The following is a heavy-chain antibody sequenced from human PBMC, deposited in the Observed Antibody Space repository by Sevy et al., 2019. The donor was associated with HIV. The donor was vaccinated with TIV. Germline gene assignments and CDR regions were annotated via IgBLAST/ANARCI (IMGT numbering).Heavy chain of an antibody. Sequence: GGSLSLSCAPSGFTFSKYSMSWVRQLPGKGLGWVSTFSFGCGEINYEDSVKGRFTISRDNSKSSVYLLMNNLRPEETVVYYWAREGGTKPHDYWGQGTLVTVSS. J-gene: IGHJ4*02. CDR3: AREGGTKPHDY. D-gene: IGHD2-8*01. CDR2: FSFGCGEI. V-gene: IGHV3-23*01. CDR1: GFTFSKYS.